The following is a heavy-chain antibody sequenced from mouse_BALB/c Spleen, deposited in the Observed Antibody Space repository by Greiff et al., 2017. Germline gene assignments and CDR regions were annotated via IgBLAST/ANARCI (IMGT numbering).Heavy chain of an antibody. Sequence: QVQLQQPGAELVRPGASVKLSCKASGYTFTSFWMNWVKQRPEQGLEWIGRIDPYDSETHYNQKFKDKAILTVDKSSSTAYMQLSSLTSEDSAVYYCARSTMITTTTAWFAYWGQGTLVTVSA. D-gene: IGHD2-4*01. CDR1: GYTFTSFW. CDR2: IDPYDSET. J-gene: IGHJ3*01. V-gene: IGHV1-52*01. CDR3: ARSTMITTTTAWFAY.